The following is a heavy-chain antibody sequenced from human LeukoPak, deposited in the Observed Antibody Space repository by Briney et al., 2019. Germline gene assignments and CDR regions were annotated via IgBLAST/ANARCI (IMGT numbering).Heavy chain of an antibody. CDR1: GFTFSSYA. Sequence: GGSLRLSCAAPGFTFSSYAMSWVRQAPGKGLEWVPAISGSGGSTYYADSVKGRFTISRDNSKNTLYLQMNSLRAEDTAVYYCAKDDGMATPLGYWGQGTLVTVSS. CDR3: AKDDGMATPLGY. J-gene: IGHJ4*02. CDR2: ISGSGGST. V-gene: IGHV3-23*01. D-gene: IGHD5-24*01.